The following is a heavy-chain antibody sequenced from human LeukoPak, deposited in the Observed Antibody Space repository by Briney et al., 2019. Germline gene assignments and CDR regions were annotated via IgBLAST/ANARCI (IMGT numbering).Heavy chain of an antibody. J-gene: IGHJ4*02. Sequence: ASVKVSCKASGYTSTGYYMHWVRQAPEQGLEWMGWINPNSGGTNYAQKFQGRVTMTTDTSISTAYMELSRLRSDDTAVYYCARDGSPQYYYDNSGSYGCDFWGEGTLVTVSS. V-gene: IGHV1-2*02. CDR1: GYTSTGYY. D-gene: IGHD3-22*01. CDR2: INPNSGGT. CDR3: ARDGSPQYYYDNSGSYGCDF.